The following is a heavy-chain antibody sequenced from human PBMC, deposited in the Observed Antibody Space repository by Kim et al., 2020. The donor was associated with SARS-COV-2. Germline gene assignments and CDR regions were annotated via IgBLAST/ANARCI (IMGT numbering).Heavy chain of an antibody. Sequence: SSTSYADSVKGRFSISRDSAKNTLYLQINSLRAEDTAVYYCAGGRGYGGGWGQGTLVTVSS. CDR3: AGGRGYGGG. D-gene: IGHD5-12*01. J-gene: IGHJ4*02. CDR2: SST. V-gene: IGHV3-74*01.